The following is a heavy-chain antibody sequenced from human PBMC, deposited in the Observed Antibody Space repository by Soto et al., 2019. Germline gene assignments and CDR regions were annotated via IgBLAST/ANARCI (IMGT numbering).Heavy chain of an antibody. J-gene: IGHJ5*02. Sequence: GASVKVSCKASGYTFTCYAMHWVRQAPGQRLEWMGWINAGNGNTKYSQKFQGRVTITRDTSASTAYMELSSRRSEDTAVYYCAGERVPAAMRNNWFDPWGQGTLVTVSS. CDR2: INAGNGNT. V-gene: IGHV1-3*01. D-gene: IGHD2-2*01. CDR1: GYTFTCYA. CDR3: AGERVPAAMRNNWFDP.